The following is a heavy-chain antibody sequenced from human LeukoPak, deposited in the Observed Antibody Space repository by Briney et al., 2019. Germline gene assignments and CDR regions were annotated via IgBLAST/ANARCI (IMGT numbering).Heavy chain of an antibody. CDR2: IYYSGST. J-gene: IGHJ4*02. V-gene: IGHV4-39*01. CDR1: GGSISSSSYY. Sequence: SETLSLTCTVSGGSISSSSYYWGWIRQPPGKGLEWIGSIYYSGSTYNNPSLKSPVTISVDTSKNQFSLKLSSVTAADTAVYYCARREPAVDYWGQGTLVTVSS. CDR3: ARREPAVDY.